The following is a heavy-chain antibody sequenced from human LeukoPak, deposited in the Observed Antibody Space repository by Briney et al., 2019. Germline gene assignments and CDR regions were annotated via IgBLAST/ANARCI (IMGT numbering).Heavy chain of an antibody. V-gene: IGHV3-74*01. CDR3: TRELEYRGSPDDAFDI. CDR1: GFSFSYFW. Sequence: PGGSLRLSCAASGFSFSYFWMHWVRQAPRKGLLWVSRINRDGSGTSYADSVKGRFTISRDNAKNTLSLQMNSLRAEDTAVYYCTRELEYRGSPDDAFDIWGEGTMVTVSS. J-gene: IGHJ3*02. CDR2: INRDGSGT. D-gene: IGHD1-26*01.